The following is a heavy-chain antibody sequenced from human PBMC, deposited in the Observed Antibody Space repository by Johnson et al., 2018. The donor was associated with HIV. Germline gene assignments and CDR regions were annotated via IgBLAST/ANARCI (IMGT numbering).Heavy chain of an antibody. CDR1: GFTFSSYT. D-gene: IGHD3-10*01. CDR3: ARIKRSLLWYDAFDI. Sequence: QVQLVESGGGVVQPGRSLRLSCAASGFTFSSYTMHWVRQAPGKGLEWVAVISYDGKNKDYADPVKGRFTLSRDNSKNTLYLQLSSLRTEDTAVFYCARIKRSLLWYDAFDIWGQGTMVTVSS. V-gene: IGHV3-30*04. J-gene: IGHJ3*02. CDR2: ISYDGKNK.